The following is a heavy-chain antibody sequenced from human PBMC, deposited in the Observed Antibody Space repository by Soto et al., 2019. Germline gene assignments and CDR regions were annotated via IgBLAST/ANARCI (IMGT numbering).Heavy chain of an antibody. V-gene: IGHV4-39*01. CDR1: GGSISSSSYY. CDR3: ARVSMVRGGRSWFDP. J-gene: IGHJ5*02. D-gene: IGHD3-10*01. CDR2: IYYSGST. Sequence: QLQLQESGPGLVKPSETLSLTCTVSGGSISSSSYYWGWIRQPPGKGLEWIGSIYYSGSTYYNPSLKIRVTISVDTSKNQFSLKLSSVTAADTAVYYCARVSMVRGGRSWFDPWGQGTLVTVSS.